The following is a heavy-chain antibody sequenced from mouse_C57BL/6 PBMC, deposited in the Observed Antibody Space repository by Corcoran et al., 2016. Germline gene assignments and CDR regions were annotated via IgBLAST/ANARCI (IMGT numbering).Heavy chain of an antibody. CDR1: GYTFTTYG. Sequence: QIQLVQSGPELKKPGETVKISCKASGYTFTTYGMSWVKQAPGKGLKWMGWINTYSGVPTYADDFKGRFAFSLETSASTAYLQINNLKNEDTANYFCARGDYGSSYWYFDVWGTGTTVTVSS. J-gene: IGHJ1*03. CDR2: INTYSGVP. CDR3: ARGDYGSSYWYFDV. D-gene: IGHD1-1*01. V-gene: IGHV9-3*01.